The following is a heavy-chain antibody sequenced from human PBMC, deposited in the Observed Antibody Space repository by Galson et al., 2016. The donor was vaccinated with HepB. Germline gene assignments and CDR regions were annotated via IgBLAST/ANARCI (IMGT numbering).Heavy chain of an antibody. CDR2: VSTYNGNT. Sequence: SVKVSCKASGYTFITYGFSWVRQAPGQGLEWMGWVSTYNGNTNYAQKLQGRVTMTTDTSTTTAYMELRSLRSDDTAVYYCARVPPYDTSGYYSPVFDYWGQGTLVTVSS. V-gene: IGHV1-18*01. CDR1: GYTFITYG. CDR3: ARVPPYDTSGYYSPVFDY. D-gene: IGHD3-22*01. J-gene: IGHJ4*02.